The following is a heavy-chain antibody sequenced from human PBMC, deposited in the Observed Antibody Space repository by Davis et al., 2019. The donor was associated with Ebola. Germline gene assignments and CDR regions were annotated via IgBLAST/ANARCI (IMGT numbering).Heavy chain of an antibody. V-gene: IGHV4-34*01. CDR3: ARGIAARPRLGGYYYYYMDV. CDR2: INHSGST. J-gene: IGHJ6*03. D-gene: IGHD6-6*01. CDR1: GGSFSGYY. Sequence: PSETLSLTCAVYGGSFSGYYWSWIRQPPGKGLEWIGEINHSGSTNYNPSLKSRVTISVDTSKNQFPLKLSSVTAADTAVYYCARGIAARPRLGGYYYYYMDVWGKGTTVTVSS.